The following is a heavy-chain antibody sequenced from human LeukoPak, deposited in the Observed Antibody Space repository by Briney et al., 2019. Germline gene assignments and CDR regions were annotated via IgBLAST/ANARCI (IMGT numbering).Heavy chain of an antibody. V-gene: IGHV3-7*01. CDR1: GFPFSSFW. CDR3: SGRDSSRSPRAY. D-gene: IGHD2-2*01. CDR2: IRPDGSEQ. J-gene: IGHJ4*02. Sequence: GGSLRLSCAASGFPFSSFWMNWVRQTPGRGLEWLANIRPDGSEQYYVDSVRGRFTISRDNAKNSVYLDMNNLRVDDTGVYYCSGRDSSRSPRAYWGQGTLVSVSS.